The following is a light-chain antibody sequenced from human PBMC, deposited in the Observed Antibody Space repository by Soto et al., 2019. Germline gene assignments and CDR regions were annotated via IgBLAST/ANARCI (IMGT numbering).Light chain of an antibody. CDR3: QRYGTSRGT. CDR2: GAF. CDR1: ESVTSNQ. V-gene: IGKV3-20*01. Sequence: EIMLTQSPGTLSLSPGERATLSCRASESVTSNQLAWYQQKPGQAHRLLIYGAFIRASGIPDRFSGSGSGTDFTLTISALEPEDFAVYYCQRYGTSRGTFGQGTKLEIK. J-gene: IGKJ2*01.